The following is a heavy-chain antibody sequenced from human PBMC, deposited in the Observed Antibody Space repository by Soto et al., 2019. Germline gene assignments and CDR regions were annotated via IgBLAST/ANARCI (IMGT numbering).Heavy chain of an antibody. D-gene: IGHD3-3*01. J-gene: IGHJ4*02. CDR3: ATTNNLRYYDFWSGPLDY. CDR2: IIPIFGTA. V-gene: IGHV1-69*06. CDR1: GGTFSSYA. Sequence: SVKVSCKASGGTFSSYAISWVRQAPGQGLEWMGGIIPIFGTANYAQKFQGRVTITADKSTSTAYMELSSLRSEDTAVYYCATTNNLRYYDFWSGPLDYCGQGTLVTVYS.